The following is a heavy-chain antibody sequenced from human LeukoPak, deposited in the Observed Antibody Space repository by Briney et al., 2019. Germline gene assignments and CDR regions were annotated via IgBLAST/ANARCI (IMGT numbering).Heavy chain of an antibody. CDR1: GYTFTGYY. J-gene: IGHJ4*02. D-gene: IGHD6-19*01. CDR3: AREAGYSSGWYIYGY. Sequence: ASMKVSCKASGYTFTGYYMHWVRQAPGQGLEWMGWINPNSGGTNYAQKFQGRVTMTRDMSTSTVYMELSSLRSEDTAVYYCAREAGYSSGWYIYGYWGQGTLVTVSS. V-gene: IGHV1-2*02. CDR2: INPNSGGT.